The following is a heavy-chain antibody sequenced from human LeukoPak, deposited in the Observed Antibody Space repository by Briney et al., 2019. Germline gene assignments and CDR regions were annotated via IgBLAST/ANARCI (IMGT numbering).Heavy chain of an antibody. Sequence: SETLSPTCAVYGGSFSGYYWSWVRQPPGKGLEWIGEINHSGRTNYNPSLTSRVTISVDTSNNQFSLKLSSVTAADTAVYYCARGTSFDPWGEGTLVTVSS. V-gene: IGHV4-34*01. J-gene: IGHJ5*02. CDR3: ARGTSFDP. CDR1: GGSFSGYY. CDR2: INHSGRT.